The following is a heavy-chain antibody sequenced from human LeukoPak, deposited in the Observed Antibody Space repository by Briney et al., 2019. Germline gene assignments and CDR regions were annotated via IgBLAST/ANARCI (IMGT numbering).Heavy chain of an antibody. CDR3: AREGMYSSSSGPPVY. CDR1: GFXVSSNY. Sequence: GGSLRLSCAASGFXVSSNYISWVRQAPGKGLEWVSVIYSGGSTYYADSVKGRFTISRDNSKNTLYLQMNSLRAEDTAVYYCAREGMYSSSSGPPVYWGQGTLVTVSS. J-gene: IGHJ4*02. D-gene: IGHD6-6*01. V-gene: IGHV3-66*01. CDR2: IYSGGST.